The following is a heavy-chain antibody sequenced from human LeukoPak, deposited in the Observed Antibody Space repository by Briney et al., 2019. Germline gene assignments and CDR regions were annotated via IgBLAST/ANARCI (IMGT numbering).Heavy chain of an antibody. CDR2: ISAYNGNT. J-gene: IGHJ4*02. CDR1: GYTFTIYG. V-gene: IGHV1-18*01. D-gene: IGHD1-26*01. CDR3: ARERGATGGRVYDY. Sequence: ASVNVSFKASGYTFTIYGISWVRQAPGQGLEWMGWISAYNGNTNYAQKLQGRVTMTTDTSTSTAYMELRSLRSDDTAVYYCARERGATGGRVYDYWGQGTLVTVSS.